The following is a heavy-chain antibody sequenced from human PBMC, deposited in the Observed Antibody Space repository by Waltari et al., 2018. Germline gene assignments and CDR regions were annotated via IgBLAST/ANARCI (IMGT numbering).Heavy chain of an antibody. Sequence: QVQLQASGHGLVKPSETLSLTCTVYGCSISSHYWSWIRQPPGKGLEWIGYIYYSGITNYNPPLKSRVTIAVDTSKNQFSLKLSSVTAADTAVYYCARDSNGSGSYWGQGTLVTVSS. CDR1: GCSISSHY. V-gene: IGHV4-59*11. CDR3: ARDSNGSGSY. CDR2: IYYSGIT. D-gene: IGHD3-10*01. J-gene: IGHJ4*02.